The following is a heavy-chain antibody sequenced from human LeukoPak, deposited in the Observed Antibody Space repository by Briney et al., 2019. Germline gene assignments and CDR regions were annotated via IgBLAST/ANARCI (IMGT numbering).Heavy chain of an antibody. CDR2: INRSGSYT. CDR3: ARGGVDTVMARDFDY. Sequence: PGGSLRLSCAASGFTFRSYAMSWIRQAPGKGLEWVSYINRSGSYTNYADSVKGRFTISRDNAKNSLYLQMNSLRAEDTAVYYCARGGVDTVMARDFDYWGQGTLVTVSS. V-gene: IGHV3-11*06. J-gene: IGHJ4*02. CDR1: GFTFRSYA. D-gene: IGHD5-18*01.